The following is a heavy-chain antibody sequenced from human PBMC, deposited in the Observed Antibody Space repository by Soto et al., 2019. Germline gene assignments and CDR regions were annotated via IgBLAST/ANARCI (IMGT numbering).Heavy chain of an antibody. CDR3: ARAIRYFDWFPRAGYYYYGMDV. D-gene: IGHD3-9*01. V-gene: IGHV1-69*13. Sequence: ASVKVSCKASGGTFSSYAISWVRQAPGQGLEWMGGIIPIFGTASYAQKFQGRVTITADESTSTAYMELSSLRSEDTAVYYCARAIRYFDWFPRAGYYYYGMDVWGQGTTVTVSS. J-gene: IGHJ6*02. CDR2: IIPIFGTA. CDR1: GGTFSSYA.